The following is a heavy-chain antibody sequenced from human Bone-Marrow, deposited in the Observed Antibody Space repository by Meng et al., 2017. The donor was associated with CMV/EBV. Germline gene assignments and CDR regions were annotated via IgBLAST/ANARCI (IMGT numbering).Heavy chain of an antibody. Sequence: ASVKVSCKASGYTFTGNDIYLMRQAPGQGLEWMGWINPNNGDTNFAQKLQGRVTMTRDTSISTAYMELTRLTSDDTAGYYCARNGGGLGVWGQGTTVTVSS. CDR3: ARNGGGLGV. D-gene: IGHD3-16*01. CDR1: GYTFTGND. J-gene: IGHJ6*01. CDR2: INPNNGDT. V-gene: IGHV1-2*02.